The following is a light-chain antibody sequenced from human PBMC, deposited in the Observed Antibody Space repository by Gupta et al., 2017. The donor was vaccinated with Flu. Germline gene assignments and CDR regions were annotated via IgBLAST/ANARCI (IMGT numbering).Light chain of an antibody. J-gene: IGKJ2*01. Sequence: ERATPSCRASQSVSNYLAWYQQKPGQAPRLLIYDASNRATGIPARFSGSGSGTDFTLTISSLEPEDFAVYYCQQRSNWPSATFGQGTKLEIK. CDR1: QSVSNY. CDR2: DAS. V-gene: IGKV3-11*01. CDR3: QQRSNWPSAT.